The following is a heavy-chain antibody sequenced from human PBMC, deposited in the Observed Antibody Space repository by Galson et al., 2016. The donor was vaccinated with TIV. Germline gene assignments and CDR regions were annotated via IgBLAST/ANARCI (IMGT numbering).Heavy chain of an antibody. V-gene: IGHV4-38-2*02. CDR2: VYYTWGT. CDR3: TREIAETKVHF. J-gene: IGHJ4*03. D-gene: IGHD3-10*01. Sequence: WIGSVYYTWGTYYNPSLRSRVTVSLDTSNNQFFLKLGTVTAADTAVYYWTREIAETKVHFWGQGALVTVSS.